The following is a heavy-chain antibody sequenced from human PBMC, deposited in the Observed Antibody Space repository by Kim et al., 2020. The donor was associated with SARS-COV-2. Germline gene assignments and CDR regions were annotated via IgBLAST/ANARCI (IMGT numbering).Heavy chain of an antibody. CDR2: IRSKANSYAT. CDR3: TRHRRAVAYCSGGSCYTEDFDY. J-gene: IGHJ4*02. D-gene: IGHD2-15*01. CDR1: GFTFSGSA. Sequence: GGSLRLSCAASGFTFSGSAMHWVRQASGKGLEWVGRIRSKANSYATAYAASVKGRFTISRDDSKNTAYLQMNSLKTEDTAVYYCTRHRRAVAYCSGGSCYTEDFDYWGQGTLVTVSS. V-gene: IGHV3-73*01.